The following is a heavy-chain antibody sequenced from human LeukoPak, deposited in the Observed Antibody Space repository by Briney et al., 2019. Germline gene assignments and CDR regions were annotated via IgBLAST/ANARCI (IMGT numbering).Heavy chain of an antibody. CDR1: GGSISSSSYY. CDR3: ARDFRAYGDYLDY. D-gene: IGHD4-17*01. J-gene: IGHJ4*02. CDR2: ISSSGSDI. Sequence: LSLTCTVSGGSISSSSYYWGWIRQAPGKGLEWISYISSSGSDIYYIDSVKGRFTISRDNAKNSLFLQMDSLRDEDTAMYYCARDFRAYGDYLDYWGQGTLVTVSS. V-gene: IGHV3-11*04.